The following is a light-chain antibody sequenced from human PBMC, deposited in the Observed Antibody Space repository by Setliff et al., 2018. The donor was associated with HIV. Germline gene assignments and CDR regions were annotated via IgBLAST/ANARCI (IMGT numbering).Light chain of an antibody. V-gene: IGLV2-14*03. Sequence: QSVLTQPASVSGSPGQSITISCAETSSDVGGYNYVSWYQQHPGKAPKLMISDVSNRPSGVSNRFSGSKSGNTASLTISGLQAEDKADYYCSSYTSSTPLYVFGTGTKVTVL. J-gene: IGLJ1*01. CDR1: SSDVGGYNY. CDR2: DVS. CDR3: SSYTSSTPLYV.